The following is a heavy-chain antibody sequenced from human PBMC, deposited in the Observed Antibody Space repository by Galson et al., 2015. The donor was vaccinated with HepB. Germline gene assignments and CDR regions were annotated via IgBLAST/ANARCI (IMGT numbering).Heavy chain of an antibody. CDR2: ISGSGGST. CDR1: GFTFSRYD. J-gene: IGHJ4*02. V-gene: IGHV3-23*01. D-gene: IGHD2-2*01. Sequence: SLRLSCAASGFTFSRYDMNWVRQAPGKGLGWVSAISGSGGSTYYADSVKGRFTISRDNSKNTLYLQMNSLRAEDTAVYYCARARPGASCSSSSCSQVFDYWGQGTLVTVSS. CDR3: ARARPGASCSSSSCSQVFDY.